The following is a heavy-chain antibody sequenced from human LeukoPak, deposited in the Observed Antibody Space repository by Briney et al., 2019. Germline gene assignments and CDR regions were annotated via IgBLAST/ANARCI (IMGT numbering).Heavy chain of an antibody. CDR2: IRYDGSNK. CDR3: AKDRIVVVPAAIDY. Sequence: PGGSLRLSCAASGFTFSSYGMHWVRQAPGKGLEWVAFIRYDGSNKYYADSVKGRFTISRDNSKNTLYLQMNSLRAEDTAVYYCAKDRIVVVPAAIDYWSQGTLVTVSS. CDR1: GFTFSSYG. J-gene: IGHJ4*02. V-gene: IGHV3-30*02. D-gene: IGHD2-2*01.